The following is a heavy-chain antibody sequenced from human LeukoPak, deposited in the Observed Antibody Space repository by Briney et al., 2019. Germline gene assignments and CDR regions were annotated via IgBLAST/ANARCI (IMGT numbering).Heavy chain of an antibody. V-gene: IGHV3-66*03. D-gene: IGHD1-26*01. CDR3: ARDSGSGSYYFPDY. J-gene: IGHJ4*02. Sequence: GGSLRLSCAASGFTVSSNFMSWVRQAPGKGLECVSVIYSRGGTYYADSVKGRFTISRDNSKNTLYLQMNSLRAEDTAVYYCARDSGSGSYYFPDYWGQGTLVTVSS. CDR1: GFTVSSNF. CDR2: IYSRGGT.